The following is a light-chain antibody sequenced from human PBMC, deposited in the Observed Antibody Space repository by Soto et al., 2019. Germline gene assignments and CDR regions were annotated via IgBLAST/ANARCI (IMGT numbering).Light chain of an antibody. CDR1: SSDVGGYNY. J-gene: IGLJ1*01. CDR3: SSYTTSNTRQIV. Sequence: QAVVTQPASVSGSPGQSITISCTGTSSDVGGYNYVSWYQHHPGKAPKLMIYDVSNRPSGVSNRFSGSKSGNTASLTISGLQPEDEADYYCSSYTTSNTRQIVFGTGTKLTV. V-gene: IGLV2-14*03. CDR2: DVS.